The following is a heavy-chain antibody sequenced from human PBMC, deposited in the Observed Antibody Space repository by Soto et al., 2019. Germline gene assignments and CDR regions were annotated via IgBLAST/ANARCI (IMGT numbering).Heavy chain of an antibody. CDR3: ARQGYSYCLSVGLDV. CDR1: GYIFTNFW. D-gene: IGHD5-18*01. CDR2: IYPGDSQA. V-gene: IGHV5-51*01. J-gene: IGHJ6*02. Sequence: PGESLKNSCETSGYIFTNFWVGWVRQMPGKGLEWVGIIYPGDSQARYSPSFQGQVTMSVDKSITAAYLQWCSLKASDTATYYCARQGYSYCLSVGLDVWGQGTTFTVSS.